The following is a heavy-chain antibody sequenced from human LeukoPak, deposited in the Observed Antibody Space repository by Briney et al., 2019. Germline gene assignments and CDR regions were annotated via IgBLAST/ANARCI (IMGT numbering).Heavy chain of an antibody. V-gene: IGHV3-23*01. D-gene: IGHD6-13*01. CDR1: GFTFSSYA. Sequence: PGGFLRLSCAASGFTFSSYAMSWVRQAPGKGLEWVSAISGSGGSTYYADSVKGRFTISRDNSKNTLYLQMNSLRAEDTAVYYCAKGGGSIAAALGPLYFDYWGQGTLVTVSS. J-gene: IGHJ4*02. CDR3: AKGGGSIAAALGPLYFDY. CDR2: ISGSGGST.